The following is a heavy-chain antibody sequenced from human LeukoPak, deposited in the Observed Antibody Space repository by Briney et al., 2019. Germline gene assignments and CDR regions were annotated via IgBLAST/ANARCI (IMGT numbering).Heavy chain of an antibody. J-gene: IGHJ4*02. CDR2: ISAYNGNT. V-gene: IGHV1-18*01. CDR1: GYTFTSYG. D-gene: IGHD6-13*01. Sequence: ASVTVSCTASGYTFTSYGISWVRQAPGQGLEWMGWISAYNGNTNYAQKLQGRVTMTTDTSTSTAYVELRSLRSDDTAVYYCARTFSPEAAAAGLESDYWGQGTLVTVSS. CDR3: ARTFSPEAAAAGLESDY.